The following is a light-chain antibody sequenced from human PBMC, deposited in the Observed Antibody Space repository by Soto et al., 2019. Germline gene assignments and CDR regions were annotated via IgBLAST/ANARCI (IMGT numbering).Light chain of an antibody. CDR1: SSDVGGYNY. V-gene: IGLV2-8*01. Sequence: QSVLTQPPSASGSPGQAGTISCTGTSSDVGGYNYVSWYQQEPGKAPKLMIYEVTKRPSGVPDRFSGSKSGNTASLTVSGLQAEDEADYYCSSHTGSSNFYVFGTGTKVTVL. CDR2: EVT. CDR3: SSHTGSSNFYV. J-gene: IGLJ1*01.